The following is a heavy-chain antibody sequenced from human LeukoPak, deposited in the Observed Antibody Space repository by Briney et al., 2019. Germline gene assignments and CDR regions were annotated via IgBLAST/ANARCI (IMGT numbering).Heavy chain of an antibody. CDR2: SNAGNGNT. Sequence: ASVKVSCKGSGYTFTSYAMHWVREAPGQRLEWMGWSNAGNGNTKYSQKFQGRVTITRDTSASTAYMELSSLRSEDTAVYYCARGGFTIFGVGDHYYYYYGMDVWGQGTTVTVSS. D-gene: IGHD3-3*01. CDR1: GYTFTSYA. V-gene: IGHV1-3*01. CDR3: ARGGFTIFGVGDHYYYYYGMDV. J-gene: IGHJ6*02.